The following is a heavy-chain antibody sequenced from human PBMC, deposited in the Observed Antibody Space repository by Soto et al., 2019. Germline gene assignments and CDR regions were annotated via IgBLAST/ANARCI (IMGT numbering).Heavy chain of an antibody. CDR3: ARVISSSSWYSKSDAGLNYYYYMDG. CDR2: TRNKANSYTT. V-gene: IGHV3-72*01. Sequence: PGGSLRLSCAASGFTFSDHYMDWVRQAPGKGLEWVGRTRNKANSYTTEYAASVKGRFTISRDDSKNSLYLQMNSLKTEDTAVYYCARVISSSSWYSKSDAGLNYYYYMDGWGKGTKVTVYS. J-gene: IGHJ6*03. D-gene: IGHD6-13*01. CDR1: GFTFSDHY.